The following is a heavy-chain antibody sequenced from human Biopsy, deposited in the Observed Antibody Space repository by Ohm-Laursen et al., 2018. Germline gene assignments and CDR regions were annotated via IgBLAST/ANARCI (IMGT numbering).Heavy chain of an antibody. V-gene: IGHV4-61*01. Sequence: SQTLSLTWTVSGDSVSSGSFYWTWIRQPPGQGLEYIGYIYDRGSTANYNPSLESRVTMSVDMPKNQFSLKLRSVTAADTAIYYCARGMRSSGWPYFDSWGQGTLVTVSS. CDR2: IYDRGSTA. CDR1: GDSVSSGSFY. J-gene: IGHJ4*02. D-gene: IGHD6-19*01. CDR3: ARGMRSSGWPYFDS.